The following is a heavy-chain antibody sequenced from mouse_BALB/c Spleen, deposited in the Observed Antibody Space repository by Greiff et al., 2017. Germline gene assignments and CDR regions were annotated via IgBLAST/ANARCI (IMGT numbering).Heavy chain of an antibody. Sequence: VQLQQSGAELMKPGASVKISCKATGYTFSSYWIEWVKQRPGHGLEWIGEILPGSGSTNYNEKFKGKATFTADTSSNTAYMQLSSLTSEDSAVYYCARESYYGNYDFDYWGQGTTLTVSS. CDR1: GYTFSSYW. D-gene: IGHD2-10*01. V-gene: IGHV1-9*01. CDR2: ILPGSGST. CDR3: ARESYYGNYDFDY. J-gene: IGHJ2*01.